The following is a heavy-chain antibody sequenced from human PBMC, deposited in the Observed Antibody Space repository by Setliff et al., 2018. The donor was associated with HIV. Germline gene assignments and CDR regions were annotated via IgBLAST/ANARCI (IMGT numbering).Heavy chain of an antibody. J-gene: IGHJ5*02. CDR3: ARGELLPGWFDP. V-gene: IGHV4-4*07. CDR1: GGSMTSYY. Sequence: PSETLSLTCTVSGGSMTSYYWSWIRQPAGKGLEWIGRIHSSGNTNYNPSLKSRVTMSVDTSNNQFPLKLSSVTAADTAVYYCARGELLPGWFDPWGQGTLVTVSS. CDR2: IHSSGNT. D-gene: IGHD1-26*01.